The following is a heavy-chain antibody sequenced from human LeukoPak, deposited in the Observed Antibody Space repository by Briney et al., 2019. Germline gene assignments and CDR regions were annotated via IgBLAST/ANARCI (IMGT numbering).Heavy chain of an antibody. CDR3: ARQSGGSYVFFDY. Sequence: PSETLSLTCTVSGGSLSTYYWSWIRQPAGKGLEWIGRISATRNSNYNPSLKSRVTISVDKSKDQFSLKLTSVTAADPAVYFCARQSGGSYVFFDYWGRGTLVTVSS. CDR2: ISATRNS. J-gene: IGHJ4*02. V-gene: IGHV4-4*07. D-gene: IGHD3-22*01. CDR1: GGSLSTYY.